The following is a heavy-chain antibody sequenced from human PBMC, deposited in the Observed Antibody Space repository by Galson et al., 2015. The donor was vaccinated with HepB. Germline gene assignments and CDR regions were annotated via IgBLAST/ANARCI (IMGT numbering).Heavy chain of an antibody. D-gene: IGHD1-26*01. CDR1: GDSVSSNSAA. V-gene: IGHV6-1*01. Sequence: AISGDSVSSNSAAWNWIRQSPSRGLEWLGRTYYRSKWYNDYAVSVKSRITINPDTSKNQFSLQLNSVTPEDTAVYYCARMYSGSYRGGFDYWGQGTLVTVSS. J-gene: IGHJ4*02. CDR3: ARMYSGSYRGGFDY. CDR2: TYYRSKWYN.